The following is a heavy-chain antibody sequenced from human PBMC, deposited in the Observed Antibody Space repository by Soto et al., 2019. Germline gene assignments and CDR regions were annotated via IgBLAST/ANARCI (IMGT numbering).Heavy chain of an antibody. D-gene: IGHD2-15*01. Sequence: SESLSLTCRVSGYSVTSSDYYWAWIRQPPGKGLEWIGSMFYSGLAYYNPSLKSRVTLSVDTSKNQFSVKLNSVTAPDPAVYYCAPLSVSLSGPYGINVWGQGTTVTVSS. CDR1: GYSVTSSDYY. CDR3: APLSVSLSGPYGINV. V-gene: IGHV4-39*01. J-gene: IGHJ6*02. CDR2: MFYSGLA.